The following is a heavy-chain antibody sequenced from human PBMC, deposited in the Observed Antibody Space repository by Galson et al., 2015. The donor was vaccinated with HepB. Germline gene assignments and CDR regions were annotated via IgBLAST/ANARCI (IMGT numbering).Heavy chain of an antibody. CDR3: ARDRGDSGSYLSYYYDLDV. V-gene: IGHV3-48*04. CDR2: ISSGSSLM. CDR1: GFTFSSYN. J-gene: IGHJ6*02. Sequence: SLRLSCAASGFTFSSYNMNWVRQAPGKGLEWVSYISSGSSLMYYVDSVKGRFTISRDNAKNSLYLQMNSLRADDTAVYYCARDRGDSGSYLSYYYDLDVWDRGTTVTVSS. D-gene: IGHD3-10*01.